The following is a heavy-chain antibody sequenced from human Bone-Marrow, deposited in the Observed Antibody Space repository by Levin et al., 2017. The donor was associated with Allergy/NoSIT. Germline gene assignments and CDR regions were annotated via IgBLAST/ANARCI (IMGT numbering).Heavy chain of an antibody. D-gene: IGHD6-13*01. CDR3: AIHTAAAGTEVGEY. V-gene: IGHV4-34*01. Sequence: PSETLSLTCAVYGGSFSGYYWSWIRQPPGKGLEWIGEINHSGSTNYNPSLKSRVTISVDTSKNQFSLKLSSVTAADTAVYYCAIHTAAAGTEVGEYWGQGTLVTVSS. J-gene: IGHJ4*02. CDR2: INHSGST. CDR1: GGSFSGYY.